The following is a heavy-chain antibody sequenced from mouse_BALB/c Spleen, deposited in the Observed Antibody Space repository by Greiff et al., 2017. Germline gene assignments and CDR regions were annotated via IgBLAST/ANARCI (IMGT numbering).Heavy chain of an antibody. CDR2: INPSNGRT. CDR3: ARSVMITTPYWYFDV. V-gene: IGHV1S81*02. CDR1: GYTFTSYW. Sequence: VQLQQPGAELVKPGASVKLSCKASGYTFTSYWMHWVKQRPGQGLEWIGEINPSNGRTNYNEKFKSKATLTVDKSSSTAYMQLSSLTSEDSAVYYCARSVMITTPYWYFDVWGAGTTVTVSS. D-gene: IGHD2-4*01. J-gene: IGHJ1*01.